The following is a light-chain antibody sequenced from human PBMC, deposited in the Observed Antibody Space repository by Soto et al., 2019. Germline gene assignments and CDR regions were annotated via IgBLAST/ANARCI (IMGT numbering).Light chain of an antibody. CDR3: QSYDSSLSSHVV. Sequence: QSALTQPASVSGSPGQSITISCTGTNSDVGGYDYVSWYQQSPGKVPKLMIYDVSNRPSGVSARFSGSKSGNTASLTISGLQAEDEADYYCQSYDSSLSSHVVFGGGTKLTVL. J-gene: IGLJ2*01. V-gene: IGLV2-14*01. CDR2: DVS. CDR1: NSDVGGYDY.